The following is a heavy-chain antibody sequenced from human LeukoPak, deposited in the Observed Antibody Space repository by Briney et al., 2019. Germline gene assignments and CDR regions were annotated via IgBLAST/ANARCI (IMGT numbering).Heavy chain of an antibody. CDR1: GYTFTSYG. Sequence: SVKVSCKASGYTFTSYGISWVRQAPGQGLEWMGGIIPIFGTANYAQKFQGRVTITADESTSTAYMELSSLRSEDTAVYYCARDIGGTAAYWGQGTLVTVSS. D-gene: IGHD6-25*01. CDR2: IIPIFGTA. V-gene: IGHV1-69*13. J-gene: IGHJ4*02. CDR3: ARDIGGTAAY.